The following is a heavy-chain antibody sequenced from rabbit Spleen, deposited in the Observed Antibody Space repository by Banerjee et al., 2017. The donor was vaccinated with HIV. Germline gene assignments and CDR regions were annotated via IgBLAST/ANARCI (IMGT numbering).Heavy chain of an antibody. CDR2: IDPVFGST. Sequence: QEQLVESGGGLVQPGGSLKLSCKASAFDFSSGGVSWVRQAPGKGLEWIGYIDPVFGSTYYASWVNGRFTISSHNAQNTLYLQLNSLTAADTATYFCVRDLTIVIGWNFNLWGQGTLVTVS. CDR3: VRDLTIVIGWNFNL. J-gene: IGHJ4*01. CDR1: AFDFSSGG. D-gene: IGHD2-1*01. V-gene: IGHV1S47*01.